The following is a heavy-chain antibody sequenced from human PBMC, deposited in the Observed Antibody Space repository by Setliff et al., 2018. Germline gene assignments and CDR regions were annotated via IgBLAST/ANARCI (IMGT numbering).Heavy chain of an antibody. J-gene: IGHJ5*02. CDR3: ARGKWFRLDKSAWSNWFDP. CDR1: GGTFTSYY. CDR2: INPSGGNS. D-gene: IGHD5-12*01. V-gene: IGHV1-46*01. Sequence: ASVKVSCKASGGTFTSYYMHWVRQAPGQGLEWMGIINPSGGNSGCAQKFQGRATMTRDTSISTAYMELNSLQYEDTAVYYCARGKWFRLDKSAWSNWFDPWGQGTLVTVSS.